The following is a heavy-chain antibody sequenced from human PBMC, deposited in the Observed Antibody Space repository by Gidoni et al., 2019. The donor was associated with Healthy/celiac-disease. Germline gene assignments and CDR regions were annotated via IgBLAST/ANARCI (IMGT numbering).Heavy chain of an antibody. D-gene: IGHD3-3*01. CDR3: ARTGKDDFWSGYYKWFDP. CDR2: IYHSGSP. J-gene: IGHJ5*02. V-gene: IGHV4-4*02. Sequence: QVQLQESGPGLVKPSGTLSLTCAVSGGSISSSNWWSWVRQPPGKGLEWIGEIYHSGSPNYNPSLKSRVTISVDKSKNQFSLKLSSVTAADTAVYYCARTGKDDFWSGYYKWFDPWGQGTLVTVSS. CDR1: GGSISSSNW.